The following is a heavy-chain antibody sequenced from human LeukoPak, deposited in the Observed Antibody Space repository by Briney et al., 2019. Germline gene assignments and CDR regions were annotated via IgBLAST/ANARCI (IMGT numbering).Heavy chain of an antibody. Sequence: SETLSLTCTVSGGSISSYYWSWIRQPAAKGLEWIGRIYTSGNTNYNPSLKSRVITSVDKSKNQFSLKLSSVTAADTAVYYCARVLVGASYYYYYMDVWGKGTTVTVSS. CDR1: GGSISSYY. CDR2: IYTSGNT. J-gene: IGHJ6*03. V-gene: IGHV4-4*07. D-gene: IGHD1-26*01. CDR3: ARVLVGASYYYYYMDV.